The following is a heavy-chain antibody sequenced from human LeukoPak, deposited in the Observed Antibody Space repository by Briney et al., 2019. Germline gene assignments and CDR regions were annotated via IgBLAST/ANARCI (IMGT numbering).Heavy chain of an antibody. CDR3: AKGGCSSTSCYRDRWGYYYYYMDV. D-gene: IGHD2-2*02. J-gene: IGHJ6*03. CDR1: GFTFSSYA. CDR2: ISGSGGST. V-gene: IGHV3-23*01. Sequence: GGSLRLSCAASGFTFSSYAMRWVRQAPGKGLEWVSAISGSGGSTYYADSVKGRFTISRDNSKNTLYLQMNSLRAEDTAVYYCAKGGCSSTSCYRDRWGYYYYYMDVWGKGTTVTVSS.